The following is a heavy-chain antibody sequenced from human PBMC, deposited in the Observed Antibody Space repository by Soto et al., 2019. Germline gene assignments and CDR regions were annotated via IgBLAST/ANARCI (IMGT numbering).Heavy chain of an antibody. Sequence: GGPLRLSCAASGFTFSSYAMKCVRKAPGKGLEWVSLIGESGTPTYYADSVKGRFTISRDNSGNTLFLEMYSLRAEDTAVYYCARYIPGVRYYGMDVWGQGTTVTVSS. CDR2: IGESGTPT. V-gene: IGHV3-23*01. D-gene: IGHD2-2*01. CDR3: ARYIPGVRYYGMDV. CDR1: GFTFSSYA. J-gene: IGHJ6*02.